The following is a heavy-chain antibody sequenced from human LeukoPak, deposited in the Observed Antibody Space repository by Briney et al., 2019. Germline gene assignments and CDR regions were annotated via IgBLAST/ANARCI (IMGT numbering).Heavy chain of an antibody. D-gene: IGHD3-10*01. CDR3: ATEPLNYYGSGKPFDY. CDR2: INPNSGGT. V-gene: IGHV1-2*02. Sequence: GASVKVSCKASGYTFTGYYMHWVRQPPGQGLEWMGWINPNSGGTNYAQKFQGRLTMTRDTSISTAYMELSRLRSDDTAVYYCATEPLNYYGSGKPFDYWGQGTLVTVSS. CDR1: GYTFTGYY. J-gene: IGHJ4*02.